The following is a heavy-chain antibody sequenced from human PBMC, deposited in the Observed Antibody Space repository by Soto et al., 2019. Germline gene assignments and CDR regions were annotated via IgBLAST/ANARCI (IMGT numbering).Heavy chain of an antibody. J-gene: IGHJ4*02. CDR2: VYNSGST. Sequence: SETLSLTCAVSGGSISSNYWTWIRQPPGKGLEWIGYVYNSGSTNYNPSLKSRVTISEDTSKSQFSLKVNSMTAADTAVYYCARYRREAVAGYTLDNWGQGILVTGSS. D-gene: IGHD6-13*01. V-gene: IGHV4-59*01. CDR1: GGSISSNY. CDR3: ARYRREAVAGYTLDN.